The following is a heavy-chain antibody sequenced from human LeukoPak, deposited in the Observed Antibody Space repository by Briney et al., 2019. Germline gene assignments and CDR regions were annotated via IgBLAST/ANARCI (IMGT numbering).Heavy chain of an antibody. CDR2: MNPNSGNT. CDR3: AKQTLYCSSTSCYSPFDY. D-gene: IGHD2-2*02. V-gene: IGHV1-8*01. CDR1: GYTFTSYD. J-gene: IGHJ4*02. Sequence: ASVKVSCKASGYTFTSYDINWVRQATGQGLEWMGWMNPNSGNTGYAQKFQGRVTMTRNTSISTAYMELGSLRSEDTAVYYCAKQTLYCSSTSCYSPFDYWGQGTLVTVSS.